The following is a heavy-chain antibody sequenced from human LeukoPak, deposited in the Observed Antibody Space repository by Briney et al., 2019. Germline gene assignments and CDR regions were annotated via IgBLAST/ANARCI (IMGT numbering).Heavy chain of an antibody. CDR2: INHSGST. V-gene: IGHV4-34*01. Sequence: PSETLSLTCAVYGGSFSGYYWSWIRQPPEKGLEWIGEINHSGSTNYNPSLKSRVTISVDTSKNQFSLKLSSVTAADTAVYYCARGVVGATDYFDYWGQGTLVTVSS. D-gene: IGHD1-26*01. J-gene: IGHJ4*02. CDR3: ARGVVGATDYFDY. CDR1: GGSFSGYY.